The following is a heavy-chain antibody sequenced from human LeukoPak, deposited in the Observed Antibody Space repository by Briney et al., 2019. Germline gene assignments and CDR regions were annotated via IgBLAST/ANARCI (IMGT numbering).Heavy chain of an antibody. J-gene: IGHJ5*02. CDR1: GFTFSDSA. CDR3: TRDSGTYNWFDP. Sequence: GALRLSCVASGFTFSDSAIHWVRQSSGKGLEWIGHMDKETNLYATALAASVKGRFTVSRDDSKNAAYLHMNSLKTEDTALYYCTRDSGTYNWFDPWGQGTLVTVSS. CDR2: MDKETNLYAT. D-gene: IGHD1-26*01. V-gene: IGHV3-73*01.